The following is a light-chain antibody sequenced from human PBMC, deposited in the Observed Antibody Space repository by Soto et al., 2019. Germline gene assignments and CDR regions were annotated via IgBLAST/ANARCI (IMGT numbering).Light chain of an antibody. J-gene: IGKJ1*01. Sequence: DIQMTQSPSSLSASIGDRVTITCRASQSISNFGNWYQQKTGKAPKLLIYDASSLQSGVPSRFSGSGSGTDFTLTISSLQPEDFATYYCQQSYSTPRTFGQGTKVDIK. CDR2: DAS. CDR1: QSISNF. V-gene: IGKV1-39*01. CDR3: QQSYSTPRT.